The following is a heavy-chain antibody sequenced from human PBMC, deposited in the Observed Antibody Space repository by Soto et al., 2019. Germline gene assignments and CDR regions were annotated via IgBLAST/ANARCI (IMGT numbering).Heavy chain of an antibody. V-gene: IGHV1-2*04. D-gene: IGHD5-18*01. J-gene: IGHJ3*02. CDR3: ARTYSYGSNDAFDI. Sequence: SVKVSCKASGYTFTGYYMHWVRQATGQGLEWMGWINPNSGGTNYAQKFQGWVTMTRDTSISTAYMELSRLRSDDTAVYYCARTYSYGSNDAFDIWGQGTMVTVSS. CDR2: INPNSGGT. CDR1: GYTFTGYY.